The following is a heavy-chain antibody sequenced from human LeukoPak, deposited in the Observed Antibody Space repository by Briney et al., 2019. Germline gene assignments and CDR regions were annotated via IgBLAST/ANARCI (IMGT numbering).Heavy chain of an antibody. V-gene: IGHV4-59*12. J-gene: IGHJ4*02. Sequence: SETLSLTCTVSGGSISSYYWSWIRQPPGKGLEWIGYIYYSGSTNYNPSLKSRVTISVDTSKNQFSLKLSSVTAADTAVYYCARGRGYSYGFGLYWGQGTLVTVSS. CDR3: ARGRGYSYGFGLY. CDR2: IYYSGST. D-gene: IGHD5-18*01. CDR1: GGSISSYY.